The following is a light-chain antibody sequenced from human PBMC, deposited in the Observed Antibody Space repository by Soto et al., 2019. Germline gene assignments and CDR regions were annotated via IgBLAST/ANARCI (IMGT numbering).Light chain of an antibody. J-gene: IGKJ3*01. Sequence: EIVLTQSPATLSLSPGERATLSCRASETVNSYLAWYQQKPGQAPRLLISDVFKRATGIPARFSGSGSGTDFTLAISSLEPDDFAVYYCQHRSSWPFTFGPGTKVEIK. V-gene: IGKV3-11*01. CDR1: ETVNSY. CDR2: DVF. CDR3: QHRSSWPFT.